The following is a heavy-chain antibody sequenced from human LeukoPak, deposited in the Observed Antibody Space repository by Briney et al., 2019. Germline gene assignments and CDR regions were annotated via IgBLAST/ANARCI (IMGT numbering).Heavy chain of an antibody. CDR2: IYYSGST. CDR1: GGSISSGGYY. Sequence: SQTLSLTCTVSGGSISSGGYYWSWIRQPPGKGLEWIGYIYYSGSTYYNPSLKSRVTISVDTSKNQFSLKLSSVTAADTAVYYCARAAGLVMNAFDIWGQGTMVTVSS. CDR3: ARAAGLVMNAFDI. J-gene: IGHJ3*02. V-gene: IGHV4-30-2*01. D-gene: IGHD3-9*01.